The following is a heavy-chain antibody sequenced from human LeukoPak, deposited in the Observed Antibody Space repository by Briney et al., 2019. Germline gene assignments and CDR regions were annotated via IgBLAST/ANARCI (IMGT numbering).Heavy chain of an antibody. Sequence: GASVKVSCKDSGYIFSTYFRYWVGQAPGQGLEWMGWINPNNGDTNYVQKFQGRVTMTRDTSIRTAYMELTRLRSDDTAVYYCAREGGYVILTLYQDYSGQGTLVTVSS. CDR3: AREGGYVILTLYQDY. V-gene: IGHV1-2*02. J-gene: IGHJ4*02. CDR2: INPNNGDT. CDR1: GYIFSTYF. D-gene: IGHD3-9*01.